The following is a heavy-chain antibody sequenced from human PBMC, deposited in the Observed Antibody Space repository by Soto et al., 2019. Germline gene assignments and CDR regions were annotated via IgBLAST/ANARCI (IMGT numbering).Heavy chain of an antibody. J-gene: IGHJ5*02. D-gene: IGHD4-17*01. Sequence: SETLSLTCTVSGGSISSYYWSWIRQPPGKGLEWIGNIYYSGSTNYNPSLKSRVTISVDTSKNQFSLKLSSVTAADTAVYYCARIKRYGDYRWFDPWGQGTLVTVSS. CDR1: GGSISSYY. CDR3: ARIKRYGDYRWFDP. CDR2: IYYSGST. V-gene: IGHV4-59*01.